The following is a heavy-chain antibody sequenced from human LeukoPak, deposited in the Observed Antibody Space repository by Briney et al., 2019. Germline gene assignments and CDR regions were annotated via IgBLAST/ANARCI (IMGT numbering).Heavy chain of an antibody. CDR1: GYTFTSYG. CDR2: TSAYNGNT. J-gene: IGHJ4*02. V-gene: IGHV1-18*01. CDR3: ASARAGYFDWLLNY. Sequence: ASVKVSCKASGYTFTSYGISWVRQAPGQGLEWMGWTSAYNGNTNYAQKLQGRVTMTTDTSTSTAYMELRSLRSDDTAVYYCASARAGYFDWLLNYWGQGTLVTVSS. D-gene: IGHD3-9*01.